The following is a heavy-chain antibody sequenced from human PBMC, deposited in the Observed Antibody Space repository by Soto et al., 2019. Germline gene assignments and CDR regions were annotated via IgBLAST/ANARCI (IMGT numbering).Heavy chain of an antibody. J-gene: IGHJ3*02. CDR1: GYTFTSYD. CDR2: MNPNSGNT. CDR3: AINPYDFWSGYSDAFDI. V-gene: IGHV1-8*01. D-gene: IGHD3-3*01. Sequence: ASVKVSCTASGYTFTSYDINWVRQATGQGLEWMGWMNPNSGNTGYAQKFQGRVTMTRNTSISTAYMELSSLRSEDTAVYYCAINPYDFWSGYSDAFDIWGQGTMVTVSS.